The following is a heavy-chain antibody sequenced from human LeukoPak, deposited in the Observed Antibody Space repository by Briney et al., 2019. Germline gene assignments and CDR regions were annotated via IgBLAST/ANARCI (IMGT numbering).Heavy chain of an antibody. J-gene: IGHJ4*02. Sequence: SETLSLTCIVAGGSIRSFYWSWIRQPPGKGLEWIGYIFYSGSTNYNPSLKSRVTISVDTSKTQFSRKLSSVTAADTAVYYCARHGSGYYFFDYWGQGTLVTVSS. CDR1: GGSIRSFY. V-gene: IGHV4-59*08. CDR3: ARHGSGYYFFDY. CDR2: IFYSGST. D-gene: IGHD3-3*01.